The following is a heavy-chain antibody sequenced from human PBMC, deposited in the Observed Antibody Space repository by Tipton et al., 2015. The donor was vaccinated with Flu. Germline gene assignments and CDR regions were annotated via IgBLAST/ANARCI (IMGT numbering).Heavy chain of an antibody. CDR3: TRSYYYDSSGYDAFDI. J-gene: IGHJ4*02. CDR1: GFTVSNNH. V-gene: IGHV3-33*08. CDR2: IWHDGSKQ. Sequence: SLRPSCAASGFTVSNNHMIWVRQAPGKGLEWVAVIWHDGSKQYYADSVKGRFTISRDNSMSTLYLRMNSLRAEDTAVYYCTRSYYYDSSGYDAFDIWGQGTLVTVSS. D-gene: IGHD3-22*01.